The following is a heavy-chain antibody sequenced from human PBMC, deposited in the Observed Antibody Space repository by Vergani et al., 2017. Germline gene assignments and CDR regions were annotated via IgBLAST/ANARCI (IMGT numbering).Heavy chain of an antibody. CDR3: ASQLVGATGRGYYYYMDV. CDR2: INAGNGKT. D-gene: IGHD1-26*01. CDR1: GYTFTSYA. J-gene: IGHJ6*03. V-gene: IGHV1-3*01. Sequence: QVQLVQSGAEVKKPGASVKVSCKASGYTFTSYAMHWVRQAPGQRLEWMGWINAGNGKTKYSQKFQGRVTITRDTSASTAYMELSSLRSEDTAVYYCASQLVGATGRGYYYYMDVWGKGTTVTVSS.